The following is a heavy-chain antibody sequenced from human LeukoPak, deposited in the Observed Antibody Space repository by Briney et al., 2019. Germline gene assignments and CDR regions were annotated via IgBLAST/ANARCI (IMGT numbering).Heavy chain of an antibody. D-gene: IGHD3-10*01. J-gene: IGHJ4*02. V-gene: IGHV1-2*02. CDR2: INPNSGGT. CDR3: AIQRITMVRGVIITYFDY. Sequence: ASVKVSCKASGYTFTGYYMHWVRQAPGQGLEWMGWINPNSGGTNYAQKFQGRVTMTRDTPISTAYMELSRLRSDDTAVYYCAIQRITMVRGVIITYFDYWGQGTLVTVSS. CDR1: GYTFTGYY.